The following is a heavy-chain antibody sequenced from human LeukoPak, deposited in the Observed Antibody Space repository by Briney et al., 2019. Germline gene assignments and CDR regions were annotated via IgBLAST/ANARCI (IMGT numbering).Heavy chain of an antibody. CDR2: ISSSSSYI. V-gene: IGHV3-21*01. D-gene: IGHD6-19*01. CDR1: GFTFSSYS. J-gene: IGHJ4*02. Sequence: PGGSLRLSGAASGFTFSSYSMNWVRQAPGKGLEWVSSISSSSSYIYYADSVKGRFTISRDNAKNSLYLQMNSLRAEDTAVYYCARLSNSSGWFSLDYWGQGTLVTVSS. CDR3: ARLSNSSGWFSLDY.